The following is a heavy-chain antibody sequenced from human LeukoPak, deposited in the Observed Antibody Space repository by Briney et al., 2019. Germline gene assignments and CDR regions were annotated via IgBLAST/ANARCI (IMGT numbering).Heavy chain of an antibody. D-gene: IGHD3-9*01. J-gene: IGHJ5*02. CDR3: ASVLRYFDWPTRFDP. Sequence: ASVKVSCKASGYTFTSYGISWVRQAPGQGLEWMGWISAYNGNTNYAQKLQGRVTMTTGTSTSTAYMELRSLRSDDTAVYYCASVLRYFDWPTRFDPWGQGTLVTVSS. CDR1: GYTFTSYG. CDR2: ISAYNGNT. V-gene: IGHV1-18*01.